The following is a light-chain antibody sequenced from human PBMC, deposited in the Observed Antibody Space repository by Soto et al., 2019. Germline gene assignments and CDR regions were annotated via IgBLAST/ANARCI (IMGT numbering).Light chain of an antibody. CDR1: SSDVGSYNF. V-gene: IGLV2-23*03. CDR3: CSYAGSSTFVV. Sequence: QSALTQPASVSGSPGQSITISCAGTSSDVGSYNFVSWYQQHPGKAPKLMIYEGNKRPSGVSNRFSGSKSGNTASLTISGLQAADEADYYCCSYAGSSTFVVFRGGTKLTVL. J-gene: IGLJ2*01. CDR2: EGN.